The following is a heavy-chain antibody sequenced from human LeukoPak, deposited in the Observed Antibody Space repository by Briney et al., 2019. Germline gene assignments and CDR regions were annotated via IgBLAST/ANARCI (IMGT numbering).Heavy chain of an antibody. J-gene: IGHJ5*02. CDR1: GGSLSGGFT. Sequence: KASETLSLTCAVSGGSLSGGFTWSWIRPPLGKGLEWIGFIYHSGSTYYNPSLKSRVTISIDTSNNQVSLNLTSVTAADTAMYFCARGDYGGLGAWGQGILVTVSS. CDR3: ARGDYGGLGA. D-gene: IGHD4-23*01. CDR2: IYHSGST. V-gene: IGHV4-30-2*01.